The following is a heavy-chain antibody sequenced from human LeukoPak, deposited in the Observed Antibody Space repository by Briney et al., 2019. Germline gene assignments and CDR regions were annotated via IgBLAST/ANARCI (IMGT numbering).Heavy chain of an antibody. Sequence: ASVKVSCKASGYTFTGYYMHWVRQAPGQGLEWMGWINPNSGGTNYAQKFQGRVTMTRDTSTSTVYMELSSLRSEDTAVYYCARQYGDYFDYWGQGTLVTVSS. D-gene: IGHD4-17*01. CDR1: GYTFTGYY. CDR2: INPNSGGT. V-gene: IGHV1-2*02. CDR3: ARQYGDYFDY. J-gene: IGHJ4*02.